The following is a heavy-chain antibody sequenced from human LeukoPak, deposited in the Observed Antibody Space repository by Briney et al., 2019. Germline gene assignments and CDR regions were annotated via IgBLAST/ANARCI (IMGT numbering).Heavy chain of an antibody. CDR1: GFTFSNYA. V-gene: IGHV3-23*01. D-gene: IGHD3-22*01. Sequence: PGGSLRLSCAASGFTFSNYAMSWVRQAPGKGLEWVSAITSSGGSTYYADSVKGRFTISRDNSKNTLYLQMNSLRAEDTAVYYCAKGGSGSAYSGADYWGQGTLVIVSS. J-gene: IGHJ4*02. CDR2: ITSSGGST. CDR3: AKGGSGSAYSGADY.